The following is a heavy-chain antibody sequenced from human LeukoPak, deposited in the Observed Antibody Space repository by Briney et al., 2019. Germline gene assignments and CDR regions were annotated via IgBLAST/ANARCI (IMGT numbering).Heavy chain of an antibody. Sequence: ASVKISCKASGYTFTSYGISWVRHDPGQRLEWMGWISAYNDNTNYAQKLQGRVTMTTDTSTSTAYMELRSLRSDDTAVYYCARGARPSLVLRLPLDPWGQGTLVTVSS. CDR3: ARGARPSLVLRLPLDP. V-gene: IGHV1-18*01. CDR2: ISAYNDNT. J-gene: IGHJ5*02. CDR1: GYTFTSYG. D-gene: IGHD3-3*01.